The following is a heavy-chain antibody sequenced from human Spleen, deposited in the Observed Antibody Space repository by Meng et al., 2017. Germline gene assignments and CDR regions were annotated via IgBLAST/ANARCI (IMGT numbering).Heavy chain of an antibody. V-gene: IGHV2-70*20. Sequence: SGPTLVKPTQTLTLTCSFSGFSLSTTGVCVTWVRQPPGKALEWLALIDWDDGRFYSRSLKTRLSISKDTSKNQVVLAVINVDPTDTATYYCARTRSCYSLTHFDSWGQGTLVTVSS. D-gene: IGHD2-15*01. J-gene: IGHJ4*02. CDR2: IDWDDGR. CDR1: GFSLSTTGVC. CDR3: ARTRSCYSLTHFDS.